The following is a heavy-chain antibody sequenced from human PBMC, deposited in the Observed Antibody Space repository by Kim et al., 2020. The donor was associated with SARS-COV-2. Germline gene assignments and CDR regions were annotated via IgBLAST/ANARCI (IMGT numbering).Heavy chain of an antibody. J-gene: IGHJ4*02. CDR1: GGSISSYY. V-gene: IGHV4-59*01. D-gene: IGHD2-15*01. CDR2: IYYSGST. CDR3: ARWGLYCSVGSCRDY. Sequence: SETLSLTCTVSGGSISSYYWSWIRQPPGKGLEWIGYIYYSGSTNYNPSLKSRVTISVDTSKNQFSLKLSSVTAADTAVYYCARWGLYCSVGSCRDYWGQGTLVTVSS.